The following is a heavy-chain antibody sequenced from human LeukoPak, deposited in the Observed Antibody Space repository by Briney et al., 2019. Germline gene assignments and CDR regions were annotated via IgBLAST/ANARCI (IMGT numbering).Heavy chain of an antibody. J-gene: IGHJ4*02. CDR1: GYSFTSYW. V-gene: IGHV5-51*01. Sequence: GESMKISCEGSGYSFTSYWIGWVRQMPGKGLEWMGITYPGDSDTRYSPSFQGQVTISADKSISTAYLQWSSLKASDTAMYYCARAAYCTNGVCKRVFDYWGQGTLVTVSS. CDR2: TYPGDSDT. CDR3: ARAAYCTNGVCKRVFDY. D-gene: IGHD2-8*01.